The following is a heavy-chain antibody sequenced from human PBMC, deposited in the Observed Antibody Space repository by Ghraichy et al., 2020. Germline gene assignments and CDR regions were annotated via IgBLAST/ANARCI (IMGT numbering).Heavy chain of an antibody. V-gene: IGHV4-34*01. J-gene: IGHJ6*03. CDR2: INHSGST. Sequence: SETLSLTCAVYGGSFSGYYWSWIRQPPGKGLEWIGEINHSGSTNYNPSLKSRVTISVDTSKNQFSLKLSSVTAADTAVYYCARGRIAVAGYYYYYYMDVWGKGTTVTVPS. CDR3: ARGRIAVAGYYYYYYMDV. D-gene: IGHD6-19*01. CDR1: GGSFSGYY.